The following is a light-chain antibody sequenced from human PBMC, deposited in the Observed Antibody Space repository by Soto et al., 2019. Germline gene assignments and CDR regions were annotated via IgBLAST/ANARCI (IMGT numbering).Light chain of an antibody. J-gene: IGLJ3*02. CDR3: GTWDSRINLSGV. Sequence: QSVLTQPPSVSGAPGQKVTISCSGSNCNIGNNYVSWYQHLPPTAPKLLIYENDKRPSRIPDRFSGSKSGTSATLGITGLQTGAEADYYCGTWDSRINLSGVFGGGTKLTVL. CDR2: END. CDR1: NCNIGNNY. V-gene: IGLV1-51*02.